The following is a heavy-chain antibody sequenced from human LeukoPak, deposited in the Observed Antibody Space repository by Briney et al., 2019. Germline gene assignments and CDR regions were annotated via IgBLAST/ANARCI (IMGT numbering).Heavy chain of an antibody. CDR3: AKDLERHIVVVTASAVDY. D-gene: IGHD2-21*02. CDR2: ISHDGSNK. V-gene: IGHV3-30*18. Sequence: GRSLRLSCAASGFTFSSYGMHWVRQAPGKGLEWVAVISHDGSNKYYADSVKGRFTISRDNSKNTLYLQMNSLRAEDTAVYYCAKDLERHIVVVTASAVDYWGQGTLVTVSS. J-gene: IGHJ4*02. CDR1: GFTFSSYG.